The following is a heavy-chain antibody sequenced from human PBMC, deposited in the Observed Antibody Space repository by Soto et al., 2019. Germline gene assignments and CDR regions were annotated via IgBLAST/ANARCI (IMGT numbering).Heavy chain of an antibody. J-gene: IGHJ4*02. CDR2: IIPIFGTA. Sequence: SVKVSCNASGGTFSSYAIRWVRQAPGQGLEWMGGIIPIFGTANYAQKFQGRVTITADESTRTAYMELSSLRSEDTAVYYCARGLYCYSYYFDYWGQGTLVTVSS. V-gene: IGHV1-69*13. D-gene: IGHD5-18*01. CDR1: GGTFSSYA. CDR3: ARGLYCYSYYFDY.